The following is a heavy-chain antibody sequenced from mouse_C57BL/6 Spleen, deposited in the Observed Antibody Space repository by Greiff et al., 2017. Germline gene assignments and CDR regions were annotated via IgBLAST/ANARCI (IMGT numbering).Heavy chain of an antibody. J-gene: IGHJ2*01. V-gene: IGHV1-59*01. CDR2: LDPSDSHT. D-gene: IGHD2-3*01. CDR1: GYTFTSYW. CDR3: ASPCYDGYHYFDD. Sequence: QVQLQQPGAELVRPGTSVKLSCKASGYTFTSYWMHWVKQRPGQGLEWIGVLDPSDSHTNYNQKFKGKATLTVDTPSSTAYMQLSSLTSEDSAVYYCASPCYDGYHYFDDWGQGTTLTVSS.